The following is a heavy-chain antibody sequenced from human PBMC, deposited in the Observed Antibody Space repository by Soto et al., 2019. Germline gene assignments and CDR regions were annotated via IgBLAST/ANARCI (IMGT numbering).Heavy chain of an antibody. J-gene: IGHJ4*02. V-gene: IGHV1-18*01. CDR2: VNTYNGNP. CDR3: ARDSQYSTSWQRFDS. Sequence: QVHLVQSGGELKKPGASLKVACKASGYTFTNYASSWVRQAPGRGLEWMGWVNTYNGNPNYAQIFQGRVTMTTETSTGTAYMELRSLKSDDSAIYYCARDSQYSTSWQRFDSWGQGTLVTVSS. CDR1: GYTFTNYA. D-gene: IGHD6-13*01.